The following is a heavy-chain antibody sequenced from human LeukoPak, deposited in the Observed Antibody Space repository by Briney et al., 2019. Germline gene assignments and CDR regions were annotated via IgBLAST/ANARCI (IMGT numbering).Heavy chain of an antibody. D-gene: IGHD3-22*01. CDR2: ISGSGGST. CDR3: AKYHSSGYYYFDY. Sequence: SGGSLRLSCAASGFTFSSYAMSWVRQAPGKGLEWVSAISGSGGSTYYADSVKGRFTISRDNSKNTLYLQVSSLRAEDTAVYYCAKYHSSGYYYFDYWGQGTLVTVSS. CDR1: GFTFSSYA. J-gene: IGHJ4*02. V-gene: IGHV3-23*01.